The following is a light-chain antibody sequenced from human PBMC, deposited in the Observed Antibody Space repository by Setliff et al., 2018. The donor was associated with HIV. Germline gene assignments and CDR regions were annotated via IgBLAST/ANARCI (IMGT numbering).Light chain of an antibody. Sequence: QSVLTQPRSVSGSPGQSVTISCTGTSSDIGTYNYVSWYQQPPGKAPKFMIYDVSKRPSGVPDRFSASKSGNTASLTITGLLAEDEGDYYCCSYAGTSWLFGGGTKVTV. CDR3: CSYAGTSWL. CDR1: SSDIGTYNY. V-gene: IGLV2-11*01. CDR2: DVS. J-gene: IGLJ3*02.